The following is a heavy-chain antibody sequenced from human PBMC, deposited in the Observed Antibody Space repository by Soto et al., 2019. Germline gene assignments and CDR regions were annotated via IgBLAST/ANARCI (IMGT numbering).Heavy chain of an antibody. Sequence: ASVKVSCKASGGTFSSYAISWVRQAPGQGLEWMGGIIPIFGTANYAQKFQGRVTITADKSTSTAYMELSSLRSEDTAVYYCASAIAAAGNRWGQGTLVTVSS. J-gene: IGHJ4*02. CDR2: IIPIFGTA. V-gene: IGHV1-69*06. CDR1: GGTFSSYA. D-gene: IGHD6-13*01. CDR3: ASAIAAAGNR.